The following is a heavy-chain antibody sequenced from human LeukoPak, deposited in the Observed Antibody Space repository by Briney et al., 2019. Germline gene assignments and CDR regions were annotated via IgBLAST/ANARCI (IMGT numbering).Heavy chain of an antibody. D-gene: IGHD3-10*01. V-gene: IGHV3-11*01. Sequence: PGGSLRLSCAASGFTFSDYYMSWIRQAPGKGLEWVSYISGSGSTIHYADSVKGRFTISRDNAKNSLYLQMNSLRAEDTAVYYCARDFMVRGVTTLVDYWGQGTLVTVSS. J-gene: IGHJ4*02. CDR3: ARDFMVRGVTTLVDY. CDR1: GFTFSDYY. CDR2: ISGSGSTI.